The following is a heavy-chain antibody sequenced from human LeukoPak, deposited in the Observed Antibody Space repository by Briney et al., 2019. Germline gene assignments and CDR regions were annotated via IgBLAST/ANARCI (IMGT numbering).Heavy chain of an antibody. CDR2: IYDSGST. CDR3: ARGDIVVVPATNYYYYYGMDV. J-gene: IGHJ6*02. D-gene: IGHD2-2*01. V-gene: IGHV4-39*07. CDR1: GGSIRSSYYY. Sequence: SETLSLTCTVSGGSIRSSYYYWGWIRQPPGKGLEWIGSIYDSGSTNYNPSLKSRVTISVDTSKNQFSLKLSSVTAADTAVYYCARGDIVVVPATNYYYYYGMDVWGQGTTVTVSS.